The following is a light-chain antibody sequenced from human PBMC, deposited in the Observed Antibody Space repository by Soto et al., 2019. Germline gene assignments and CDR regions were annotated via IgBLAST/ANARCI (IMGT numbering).Light chain of an antibody. Sequence: QSALTQPASVSGSPGQSITISCSGTSRDVGGYNLVSWYQHHPGKAPKLMIYEGNKRPLGVSIRFSGSKSGNTASLTISGLQDEDEADYYCCSYAGSSIHVVFGGGTKLTVL. CDR1: SRDVGGYNL. CDR3: CSYAGSSIHVV. CDR2: EGN. V-gene: IGLV2-23*01. J-gene: IGLJ2*01.